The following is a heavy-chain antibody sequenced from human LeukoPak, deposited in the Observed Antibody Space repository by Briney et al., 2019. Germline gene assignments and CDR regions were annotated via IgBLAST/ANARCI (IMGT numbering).Heavy chain of an antibody. D-gene: IGHD2-2*01. Sequence: SETLSLTCTVSDGSISSYYWSWIRQPPGKGLEWIGYIYYSGSTNYNPSLKSRVTISVDTSKNQFSLKLSSVTAADTAVYYCARLGYCSSTSCHDAFDIWGQGTMVTVSS. J-gene: IGHJ3*02. V-gene: IGHV4-59*01. CDR2: IYYSGST. CDR1: DGSISSYY. CDR3: ARLGYCSSTSCHDAFDI.